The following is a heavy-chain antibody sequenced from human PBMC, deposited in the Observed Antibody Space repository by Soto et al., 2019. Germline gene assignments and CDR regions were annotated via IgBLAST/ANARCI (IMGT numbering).Heavy chain of an antibody. CDR2: IYPGDSDT. CDR3: ARHRPKGATIRFWFDP. CDR1: GYSFTSYW. V-gene: IGHV5-51*01. J-gene: IGHJ5*02. Sequence: GESLKISCKGSGYSFTSYWIGWVRQMPGKGLEWMGIIYPGDSDTRYSPSFQGQVTISADKSISTAYLQWSSLKASDTAMYYCARHRPKGATIRFWFDPWGQGTLVTVSS. D-gene: IGHD5-12*01.